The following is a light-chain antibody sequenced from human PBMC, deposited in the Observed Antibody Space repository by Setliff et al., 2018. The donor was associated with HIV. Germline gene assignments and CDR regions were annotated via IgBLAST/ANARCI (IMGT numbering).Light chain of an antibody. J-gene: IGLJ1*01. CDR1: SSDVGDYNL. CDR3: CSYTGGDTIYV. Sequence: LTQPASVSGSPGQSITISCTGTSSDVGDYNLVSWYQHHPGKAPKLIIYEVSRRPSGVSDHFSGSKSGNTASLTISGLQAEDEADYYCCSYTGGDTIYVFGSGTKVTVL. CDR2: EVS. V-gene: IGLV2-23*02.